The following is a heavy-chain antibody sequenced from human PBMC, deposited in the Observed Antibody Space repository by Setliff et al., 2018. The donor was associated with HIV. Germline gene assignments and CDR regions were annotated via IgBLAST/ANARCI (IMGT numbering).Heavy chain of an antibody. D-gene: IGHD6-13*01. Sequence: SGPTLVNPTQTLTLTCTFSGFSLSTSGAAVGWIRQPPGKALEWLAILYWDDDKRYTPSLNNRLTITKGTSKNQVVLTMTNVDPVGTATYFCARRAGSSWFRFYFDYWGQGALVTVSS. CDR1: GFSLSTSGAA. V-gene: IGHV2-5*02. CDR2: LYWDDDK. CDR3: ARRAGSSWFRFYFDY. J-gene: IGHJ4*02.